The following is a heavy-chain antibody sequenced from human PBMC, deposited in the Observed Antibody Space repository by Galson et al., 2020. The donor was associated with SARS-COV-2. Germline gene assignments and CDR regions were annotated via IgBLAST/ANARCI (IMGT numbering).Heavy chain of an antibody. D-gene: IGHD4-17*01. Sequence: SESLSLTCTVSGDSITSGDYYWSRVRQSPVKGLEWLGYTYYTGTTYYNPSHKSLVIISVDTSKNQFSLKLSSGTAADTAAYYCTRVPVTRSLDSWVQGTVFSVSS. V-gene: IGHV4-30-4*08. CDR1: GDSITSGDYY. J-gene: IGHJ3*02. CDR3: TRVPVTRSLDS. CDR2: TYYTGTT.